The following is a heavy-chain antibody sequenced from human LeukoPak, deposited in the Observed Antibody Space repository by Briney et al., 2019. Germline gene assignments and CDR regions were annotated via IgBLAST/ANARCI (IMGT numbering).Heavy chain of an antibody. J-gene: IGHJ3*02. CDR3: ARALGYCSSTSCPFHAFDI. CDR1: GFTFSSYS. D-gene: IGHD2-2*01. CDR2: ISRSSSTI. V-gene: IGHV3-48*04. Sequence: GGSLRLSCAASGFTFSSYSMNWVRQAPGKGREGVSYISRSSSTIYYADSVKGRFTISRDNAKNSLYLQMNSLRAEDTAVYYCARALGYCSSTSCPFHAFDIWGQGTMVTVSS.